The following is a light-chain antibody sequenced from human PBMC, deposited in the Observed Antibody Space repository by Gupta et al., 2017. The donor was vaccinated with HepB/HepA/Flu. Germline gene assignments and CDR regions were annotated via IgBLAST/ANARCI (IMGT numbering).Light chain of an antibody. J-gene: IGLJ3*02. CDR1: TGAVTSGSY. V-gene: IGLV7-43*01. Sequence: QTVVTQAPSLPVSPGGTVTLPCAFNTGAVTSGSYPNWFQQKPGQAPRELIHSTDNKHSWTPDRCSGSRLGGKAALTLSGVQPEDEAEYYCLLYYRGAVVFGGGTRLTVL. CDR2: STD. CDR3: LLYYRGAVV.